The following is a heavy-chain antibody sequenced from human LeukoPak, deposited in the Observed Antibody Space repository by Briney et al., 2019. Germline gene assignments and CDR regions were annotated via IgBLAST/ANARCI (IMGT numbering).Heavy chain of an antibody. CDR2: ISGSGGST. J-gene: IGHJ4*02. V-gene: IGHV3-23*01. CDR3: AKVGDTAMVLSYYFDY. D-gene: IGHD5-18*01. Sequence: GGSLRLSCAASGFTFSSYSMNRVRQAPGKGLEWVSAISGSGGSTYYADSVKDRFTISRDNSKNTLYLQMNSLRAEDTAVYYCAKVGDTAMVLSYYFDYWGQGTLVTVSS. CDR1: GFTFSSYS.